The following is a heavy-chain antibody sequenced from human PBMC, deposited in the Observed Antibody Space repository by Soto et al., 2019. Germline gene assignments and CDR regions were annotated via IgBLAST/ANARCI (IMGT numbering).Heavy chain of an antibody. J-gene: IGHJ4*02. CDR1: GFTFSSNW. D-gene: IGHD3-3*01. CDR3: ARVKLRDDFWSGYWDY. Sequence: EVQLVESGGGLVQPGGSLRLSCAASGFTFSSNWMSWVRQAPGKGLEWVANIKQDGSEKYYVDSVKGRFTITRDNAKNSLYLQRNSLRAEDTAVYYCARVKLRDDFWSGYWDYWGQGTLVTVSS. V-gene: IGHV3-7*01. CDR2: IKQDGSEK.